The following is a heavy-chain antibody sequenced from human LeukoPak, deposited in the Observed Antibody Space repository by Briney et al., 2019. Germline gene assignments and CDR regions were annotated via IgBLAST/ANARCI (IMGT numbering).Heavy chain of an antibody. V-gene: IGHV3-21*01. CDR3: ARDSDDYEGFDY. Sequence: PGGSLRLSCAASGXTFSSYSMNWVRQAPGKGPEWVSSISSSSSYIYYADSVKGRFTISRDNAKNSLYLQMNSLRAEDTAVYYCARDSDDYEGFDYWGQGTLVTVSS. J-gene: IGHJ4*02. CDR1: GXTFSSYS. CDR2: ISSSSSYI. D-gene: IGHD3-16*01.